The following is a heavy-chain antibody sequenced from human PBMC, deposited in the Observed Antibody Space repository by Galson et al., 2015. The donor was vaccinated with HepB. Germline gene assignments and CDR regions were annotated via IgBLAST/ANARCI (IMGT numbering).Heavy chain of an antibody. CDR2: INAGNGNT. CDR1: GYTFTSYA. J-gene: IGHJ5*02. Sequence: SVKVSCKASGYTFTSYAMHWVRQAPGQRLEWMGWINAGNGNTKYSQKFQGRVTITRDTSASTAYMELSSLRSEDTAVHYCARGGWLQPFDPWGQGTLVTVSS. CDR3: ARGGWLQPFDP. V-gene: IGHV1-3*01. D-gene: IGHD5-24*01.